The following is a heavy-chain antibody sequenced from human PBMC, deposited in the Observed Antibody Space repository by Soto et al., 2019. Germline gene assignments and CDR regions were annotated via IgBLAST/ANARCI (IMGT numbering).Heavy chain of an antibody. CDR1: GGSISSSSYY. CDR3: ARQANPATAIY. J-gene: IGHJ4*02. V-gene: IGHV4-39*01. CDR2: LYYSGST. D-gene: IGHD2-21*02. Sequence: QLQLQESGPGLVKPSETLSLTCTVSGGSISSSSYYWGWIRQPPGKGLEWIGSLYYSGSTYYNPSLKRRVTLSVDTSKNQYSLKLSSVTAADTAVYYCARQANPATAIYWCQGTLVTVSS.